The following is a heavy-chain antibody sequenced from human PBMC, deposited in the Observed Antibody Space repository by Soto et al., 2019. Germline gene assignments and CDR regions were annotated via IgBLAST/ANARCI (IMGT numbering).Heavy chain of an antibody. CDR3: ARLYYDYVWGSYRYYYDSSGYYWFDP. CDR2: INAGNGNT. D-gene: IGHD3-16*02. V-gene: IGHV1-3*01. CDR1: GYTFTSYA. Sequence: ASVKVSCKASGYTFTSYAMHWGRQAPGQRLEWMGWINAGNGNTKYSQKFQGRVTITRDTSASTAYMELSSLRSEDTAVYYCARLYYDYVWGSYRYYYDSSGYYWFDPWGQGTLVTVSS. J-gene: IGHJ5*02.